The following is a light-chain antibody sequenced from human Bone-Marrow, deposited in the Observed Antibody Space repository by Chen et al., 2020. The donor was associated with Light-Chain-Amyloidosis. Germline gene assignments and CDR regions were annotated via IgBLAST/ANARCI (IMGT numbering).Light chain of an antibody. CDR2: GSS. CDR1: QTISSTY. Sequence: EIVLTQSPGTLSLSPAEGANLSCRASQTISSTYLTWYQQKFGQAPILLIYGSSSRATGIPDGFTGSGSGTDFTLNINRLEPERVAMYYCQQYGTSPLSFGGVTKVEIQ. V-gene: IGKV3-20*01. CDR3: QQYGTSPLS. J-gene: IGKJ4*01.